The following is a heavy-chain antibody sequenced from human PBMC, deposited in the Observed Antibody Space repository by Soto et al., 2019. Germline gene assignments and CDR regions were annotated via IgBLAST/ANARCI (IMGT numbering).Heavy chain of an antibody. CDR3: ARDFGHGHCSGGSCYTLDH. D-gene: IGHD2-15*01. J-gene: IGHJ4*02. Sequence: QVQLVQSGAEEQKPGSSVKVSCKASGGTFSSSAISWVRQAHGQGLEWMGGIIPMFGTAQYAQRFQDRVTITADESTSTAYMELSSLSSDDTAVYYCARDFGHGHCSGGSCYTLDHWGQGTLVVVSS. V-gene: IGHV1-69*01. CDR1: GGTFSSSA. CDR2: IIPMFGTA.